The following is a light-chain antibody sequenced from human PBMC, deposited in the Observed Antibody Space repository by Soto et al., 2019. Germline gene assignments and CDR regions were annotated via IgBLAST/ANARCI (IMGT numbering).Light chain of an antibody. CDR1: QSLLHSNGYNY. CDR2: LGS. J-gene: IGKJ1*01. V-gene: IGKV2-28*01. CDR3: MQGSFLRK. Sequence: DIVMTQSPLSLPVTPGEPASISCRSSQSLLHSNGYNYLDWYLQKPGQSPQLLIYLGSNRASGVPDRFSGSGSGTDFTLKISRVEAEDVGVYYCMQGSFLRKFGQGTKVDI.